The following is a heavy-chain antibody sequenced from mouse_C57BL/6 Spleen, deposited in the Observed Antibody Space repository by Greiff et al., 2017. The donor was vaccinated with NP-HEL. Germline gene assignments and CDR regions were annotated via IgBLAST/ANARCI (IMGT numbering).Heavy chain of an antibody. J-gene: IGHJ4*01. CDR3: ARGRGYSMDY. Sequence: QVQLQQPGAELVRPGSSVKLSCKASGYTFTSYWMHWVKQRPIQGLEWIGNIDPSDSETHYNQKFKDKATLTVDKSSSTAYMQLSSLTSEDSAVYYGARGRGYSMDYWGQGTSVTVSS. V-gene: IGHV1-52*01. CDR1: GYTFTSYW. CDR2: IDPSDSET. D-gene: IGHD2-3*01.